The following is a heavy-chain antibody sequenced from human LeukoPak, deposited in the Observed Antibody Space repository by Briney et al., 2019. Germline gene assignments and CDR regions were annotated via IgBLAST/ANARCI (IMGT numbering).Heavy chain of an antibody. CDR1: GGSISSSSYY. J-gene: IGHJ4*02. CDR3: ARLDKGIKAAHFDY. D-gene: IGHD6-25*01. CDR2: ISYSGST. Sequence: SETLSLTCTVSGGSISSSSYYWGWIRQPPGKGLEWFGVISYSGSTYYNPSLKSRVTISVDTSKSHFSLKLSSVTAADTAIYYCARLDKGIKAAHFDYWGQGTLVTVSS. V-gene: IGHV4-39*01.